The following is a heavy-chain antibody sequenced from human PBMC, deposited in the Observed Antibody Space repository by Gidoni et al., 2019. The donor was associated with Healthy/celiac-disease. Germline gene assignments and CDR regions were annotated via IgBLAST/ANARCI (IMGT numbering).Heavy chain of an antibody. CDR2: ISYDGSNK. J-gene: IGHJ4*02. V-gene: IGHV3-30*18. D-gene: IGHD3-22*01. Sequence: QVQLVASGGGVVQPGRSLRLSCAASGFTFSSYGMHWVRQAPGKGLEWVEVISYDGSNKYYADSVKGRFTIARDNSKNTLYLQMNSLRAEDTAVYYCAKDRYYYDSSGDFDYWGQGTLVTVSS. CDR1: GFTFSSYG. CDR3: AKDRYYYDSSGDFDY.